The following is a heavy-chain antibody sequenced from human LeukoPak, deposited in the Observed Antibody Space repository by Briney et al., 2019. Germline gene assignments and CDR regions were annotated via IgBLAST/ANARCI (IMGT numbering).Heavy chain of an antibody. CDR3: AKDSPNTAMATGYLDY. J-gene: IGHJ4*02. CDR2: ISGSGGST. CDR1: GFTFSSYA. D-gene: IGHD5-18*01. Sequence: PGGSLRLSCAASGFTFSSYAMSWVRQAPGKGLEWVSAISGSGGSTYYADSVKGRFTISRDNSKNTLYLQMNSLRAEDTAVYYCAKDSPNTAMATGYLDYWGQGTLVTVSS. V-gene: IGHV3-23*01.